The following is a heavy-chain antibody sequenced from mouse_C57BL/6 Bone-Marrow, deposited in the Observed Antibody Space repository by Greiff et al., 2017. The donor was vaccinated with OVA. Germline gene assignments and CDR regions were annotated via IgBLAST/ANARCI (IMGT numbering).Heavy chain of an antibody. CDR3: TSYGNFDY. J-gene: IGHJ2*01. Sequence: EVKLMESGAELVRPGASVKLSCTASGFNIKDDYMHWVKQRPEQGLEWIGWIDPENGDTEYASKFQGKATITADTSSNTAYLQLSSLTSEDTAVYYYTSYGNFDYWGQGTTLTVSS. V-gene: IGHV14-4*01. CDR1: GFNIKDDY. D-gene: IGHD2-1*01. CDR2: IDPENGDT.